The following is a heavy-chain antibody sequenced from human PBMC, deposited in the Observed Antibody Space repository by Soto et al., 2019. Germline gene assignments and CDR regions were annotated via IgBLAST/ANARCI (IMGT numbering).Heavy chain of an antibody. V-gene: IGHV4-59*01. D-gene: IGHD2-2*01. J-gene: IGHJ3*02. CDR3: AYQLLNYDAFDI. CDR1: GGAISSYY. CDR2: IYYSGST. Sequence: SESVSLTCTVSGGAISSYYWSWIRQPPGKGLEWIGYIYYSGSTNYNPSLESRVTISVDTSKNQFSLKLSSVTAADTAVYYCAYQLLNYDAFDIWGQGTMVTVSS.